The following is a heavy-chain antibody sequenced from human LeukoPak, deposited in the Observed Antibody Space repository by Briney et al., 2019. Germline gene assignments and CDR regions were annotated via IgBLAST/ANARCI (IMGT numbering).Heavy chain of an antibody. CDR1: GGSISSGSYY. Sequence: PSETLSLTCTVSGGSISSGSYYWSWIRQPAGKGLEWIGRIYTSGSTNYNPSLKSRVTISVDTSKNQFSLKLSSVTTADTAMYYCARDDYGGNSDDAFDIWGQGTMVTVSS. J-gene: IGHJ3*02. CDR3: ARDDYGGNSDDAFDI. CDR2: IYTSGST. D-gene: IGHD4-23*01. V-gene: IGHV4-61*02.